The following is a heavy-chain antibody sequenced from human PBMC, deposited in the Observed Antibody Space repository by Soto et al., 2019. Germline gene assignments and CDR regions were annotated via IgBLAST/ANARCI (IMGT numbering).Heavy chain of an antibody. CDR1: GFTFSSYA. CDR2: ISGSGGST. Sequence: GGSLRLSCAASGFTFSSYAMSWVRQAPGKGLEWVSAISGSGGSTYYADSVKGRFTISRDNSKNTLYLQMNSLRAEDTAVYYCAKTAGGTFDYYYYMDVWGKGTTVTVSS. V-gene: IGHV3-23*01. J-gene: IGHJ6*03. D-gene: IGHD1-7*01. CDR3: AKTAGGTFDYYYYMDV.